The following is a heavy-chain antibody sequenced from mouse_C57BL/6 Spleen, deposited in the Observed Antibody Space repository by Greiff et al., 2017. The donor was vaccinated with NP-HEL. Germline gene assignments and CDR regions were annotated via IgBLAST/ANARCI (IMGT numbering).Heavy chain of an antibody. CDR3: ARSGTRAMDY. J-gene: IGHJ4*01. CDR1: GYAFSSYW. D-gene: IGHD4-1*01. V-gene: IGHV1-80*01. Sequence: VNVVESGAELVKPGASVKISCKASGYAFSSYWMNWVKQRPGKGLEWIGQIYPGDGDTNYNGKFKGKATLTADKSSSTAYMQLSSLTSEDSAVYFCARSGTRAMDYWGQGTSVTVSS. CDR2: IYPGDGDT.